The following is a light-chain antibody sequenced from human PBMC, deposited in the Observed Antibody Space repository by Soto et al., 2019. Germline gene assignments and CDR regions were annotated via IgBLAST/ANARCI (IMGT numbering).Light chain of an antibody. CDR3: SSYTSSSTLV. CDR1: SSDVGGYNY. Sequence: QSVLTQPASVSGSPGQSITISCTGTSSDVGGYNYVSWYQQHPGKAPKLMIYEVSNRPSGVSNRFSGSKSGNTASLTISGLQAEDGADYYRSSYTSSSTLVFGGGTKLTVL. J-gene: IGLJ3*02. CDR2: EVS. V-gene: IGLV2-14*01.